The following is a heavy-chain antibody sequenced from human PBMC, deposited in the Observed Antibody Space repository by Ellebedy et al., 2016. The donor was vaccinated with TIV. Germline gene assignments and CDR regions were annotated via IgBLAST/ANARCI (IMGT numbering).Heavy chain of an antibody. CDR3: AKDSGLSGWYFDY. CDR2: ISDSGGAT. Sequence: PGGSLRLSCAASGFTFRSYAMGWVRQAPGKGLEWVSVISDSGGATYYAAPLKGRFTTSRDNSNDMVYLQIHSRRPDDTAVYYCAKDSGLSGWYFDYWGQGTLVTVSS. CDR1: GFTFRSYA. V-gene: IGHV3-23*01. J-gene: IGHJ4*02. D-gene: IGHD6-19*01.